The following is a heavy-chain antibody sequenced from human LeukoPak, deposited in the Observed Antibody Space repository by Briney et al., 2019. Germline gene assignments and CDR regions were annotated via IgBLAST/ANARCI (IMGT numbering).Heavy chain of an antibody. Sequence: GVSLRLSCAASGFTFTNYWMHWVRQAPGKGLVWVSRIHSDGSSTNYADSVTGRFTISRDNAKNTLYLKMNTLRAEATAVYYCARDDAAAGIIFDSWGQGTLVTVSS. CDR2: IHSDGSST. CDR3: ARDDAAAGIIFDS. J-gene: IGHJ4*02. CDR1: GFTFTNYW. D-gene: IGHD6-13*01. V-gene: IGHV3-74*01.